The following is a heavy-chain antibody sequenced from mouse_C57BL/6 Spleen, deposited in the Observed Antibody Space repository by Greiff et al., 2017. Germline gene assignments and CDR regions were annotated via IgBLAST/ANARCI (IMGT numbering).Heavy chain of an antibody. Sequence: VQLQQPGAELVKPGASVKMSCKASGYTFTSYWITWVKQRPGQGLEWIGDIYPGSGSTNYNEKFKSKATLTVDTSSSTAYMQPSSLTSEDSAVYYCARRGIYYDYDGGNAMDYWGQGTSVTVSS. J-gene: IGHJ4*01. D-gene: IGHD2-4*01. CDR3: ARRGIYYDYDGGNAMDY. V-gene: IGHV1-55*01. CDR2: IYPGSGST. CDR1: GYTFTSYW.